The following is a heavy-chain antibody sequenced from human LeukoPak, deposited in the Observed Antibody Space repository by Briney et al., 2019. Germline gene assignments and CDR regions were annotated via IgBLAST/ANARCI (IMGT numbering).Heavy chain of an antibody. CDR3: ARTYCGGDCYYSYFDY. D-gene: IGHD2-21*02. J-gene: IGHJ4*02. CDR1: GYSFTTYW. Sequence: GESLKISGKGPGYSFTTYWIGWVRQMPGKGLEWMGINYPGDSDTRYSPSFQGQVTISADKSISTAYLQWSSLKASDTAMYYCARTYCGGDCYYSYFDYWGQGTLVTVSS. V-gene: IGHV5-51*01. CDR2: NYPGDSDT.